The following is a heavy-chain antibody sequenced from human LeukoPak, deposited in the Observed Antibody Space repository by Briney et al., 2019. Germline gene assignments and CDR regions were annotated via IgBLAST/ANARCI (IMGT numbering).Heavy chain of an antibody. V-gene: IGHV3-30*18. CDR2: ISYDGNNK. CDR1: EFTFSSYD. CDR3: AKGVRNMAGDYFDH. J-gene: IGHJ4*02. D-gene: IGHD3-10*01. Sequence: GGSLRLSCAASEFTFSSYDMHWVRQAPGKGLEWVTVISYDGNNKYYTDSVKGRFIISRDNSKNTLFLQMSSLRAEDTAVYYCAKGVRNMAGDYFDHCGQGALFTVSS.